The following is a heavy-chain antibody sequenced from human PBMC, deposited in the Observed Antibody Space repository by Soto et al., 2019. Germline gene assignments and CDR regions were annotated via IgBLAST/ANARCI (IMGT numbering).Heavy chain of an antibody. CDR2: ISGNGGST. CDR3: ASRYSLDY. D-gene: IGHD5-18*01. J-gene: IGHJ4*02. Sequence: EVQLLESGGGLVQPGGSLRLSCAASGFTFSSYAMSWVRQAPGKGLEWVSAISGNGGSTYYADSVKGRFTISRDNSKNTLYRKMNSLRAEDTAVYYCASRYSLDYWGQGTLVTVSS. CDR1: GFTFSSYA. V-gene: IGHV3-23*01.